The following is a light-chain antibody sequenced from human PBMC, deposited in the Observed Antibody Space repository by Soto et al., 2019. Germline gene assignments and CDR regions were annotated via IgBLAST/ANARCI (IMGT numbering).Light chain of an antibody. V-gene: IGLV2-14*03. Sequence: QSALTQPASVSGSPEQSITISCTGTSSDIGAYNFVSWYQHHPGKAPKLLIYDVTNRPSGVSNRFSASKSDNTASLTISGLQPEDEAEYYCSSHTGSRSLVFGTGTKLTVL. CDR3: SSHTGSRSLV. CDR1: SSDIGAYNF. J-gene: IGLJ1*01. CDR2: DVT.